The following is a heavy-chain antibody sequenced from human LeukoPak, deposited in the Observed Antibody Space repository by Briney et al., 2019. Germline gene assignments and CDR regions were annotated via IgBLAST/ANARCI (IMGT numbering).Heavy chain of an antibody. CDR2: ISSSGNTK. J-gene: IGHJ4*02. CDR3: ARVQGGGFRTADY. D-gene: IGHD1-14*01. V-gene: IGHV3-11*04. Sequence: PGGSLRLSCAASGFTFSDYYMSWIRQAPGKGLEWVSYISSSGNTKYYADSVKGRFTISRDNSKNTLFLQMNSLRGEDTAMYYCARVQGGGFRTADYWGQGTLVTVSS. CDR1: GFTFSDYY.